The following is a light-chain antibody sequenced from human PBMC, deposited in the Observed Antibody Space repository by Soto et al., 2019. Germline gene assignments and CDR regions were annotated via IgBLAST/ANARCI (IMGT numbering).Light chain of an antibody. J-gene: IGKJ4*01. Sequence: DIQMTQSPSSLSASAGDRVTITCQASQDISNHLNWYQQKAGKAPKLLINDASNLEAGVPERFSGSGAGTDFTLTISSLQPEDIATYYCQQYVNALTFGGGTKVEIK. CDR1: QDISNH. CDR2: DAS. CDR3: QQYVNALT. V-gene: IGKV1-33*01.